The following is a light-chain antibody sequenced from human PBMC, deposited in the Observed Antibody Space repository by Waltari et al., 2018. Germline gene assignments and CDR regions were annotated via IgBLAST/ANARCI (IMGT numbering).Light chain of an antibody. Sequence: DIQMTQSPSSLSASVGDSVTITCRASQSVRTYLHWYQHQPGRAPRLVIYDASPLQRGVPSRFTGGGSGTLFTLTIRGLQPEDFATYYCQHSYGTPPTFGGGTRVEI. V-gene: IGKV1-39*01. J-gene: IGKJ4*01. CDR1: QSVRTY. CDR2: DAS. CDR3: QHSYGTPPT.